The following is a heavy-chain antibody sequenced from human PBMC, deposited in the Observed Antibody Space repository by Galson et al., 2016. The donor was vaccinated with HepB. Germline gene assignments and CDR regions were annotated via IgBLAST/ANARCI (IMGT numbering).Heavy chain of an antibody. D-gene: IGHD6-13*01. Sequence: QSGAEVKKPGESLKISCKGSGYSFTSHWIGWVRQMPGKGLEWMGIIYPGDSDTRYSPSFQGQVTISADKSISTAYLQWSSLKASDTAMYCCARDGWAAAGIAVAFDIWGQGTMVTVSS. CDR2: IYPGDSDT. CDR3: ARDGWAAAGIAVAFDI. V-gene: IGHV5-51*01. J-gene: IGHJ3*02. CDR1: GYSFTSHW.